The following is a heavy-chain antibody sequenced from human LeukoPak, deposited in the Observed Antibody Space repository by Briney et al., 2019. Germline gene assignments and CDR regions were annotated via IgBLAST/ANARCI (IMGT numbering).Heavy chain of an antibody. CDR2: IWYDGSNK. CDR1: GFIFSDYD. Sequence: GGSLRLSCVASGFIFSDYDMHWVRQAPGMGLEWVAVIWYDGSNKFYADSVKGRFTVSRDGSKNTLYLQMNSLRAEDTAVYYCARGVGVVGLRDYFDYWGQGTLVTVSS. D-gene: IGHD2-21*01. V-gene: IGHV3-33*01. J-gene: IGHJ4*02. CDR3: ARGVGVVGLRDYFDY.